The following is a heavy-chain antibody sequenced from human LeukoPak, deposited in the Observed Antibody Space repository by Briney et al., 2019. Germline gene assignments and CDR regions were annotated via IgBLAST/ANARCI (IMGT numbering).Heavy chain of an antibody. J-gene: IGHJ4*02. CDR1: GFTFSSYS. V-gene: IGHV3-21*01. CDR3: ARDDRGSWFEY. D-gene: IGHD6-13*01. CDR2: ITTSSSYI. Sequence: PGGSLRLSCAASGFTFSSYSMNWVRQAPGKGLEWVSSITTSSSYIYYADSMKGRFTVSRDNAKNSLYLQMNSLRAEDTAVYYCARDDRGSWFEYWGQGTLVTVSS.